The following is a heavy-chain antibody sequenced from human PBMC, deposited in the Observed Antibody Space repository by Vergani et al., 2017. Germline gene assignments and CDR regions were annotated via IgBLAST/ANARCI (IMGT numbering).Heavy chain of an antibody. J-gene: IGHJ3*02. D-gene: IGHD1-26*01. CDR2: IYSGGST. V-gene: IGHV3-66*02. CDR3: ARDPRTVGAPYSGAFDI. Sequence: EVQLVESGGGLVQPGGSLRLSCAASGFTVSSNYMSWVRQAPGKGLEWVSVIYSGGSTYYADSMKGLFTLSRDKSKKTMYPQMNSLRAEDTAVYYCARDPRTVGAPYSGAFDIWGQGTMVTVSS. CDR1: GFTVSSNY.